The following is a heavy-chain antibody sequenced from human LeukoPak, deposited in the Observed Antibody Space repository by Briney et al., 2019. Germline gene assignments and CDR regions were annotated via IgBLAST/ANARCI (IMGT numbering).Heavy chain of an antibody. CDR3: ARERGGVFTAAHFDY. D-gene: IGHD6-6*01. Sequence: ASVKVSCKASGGTFSSYAISWVRQAPGQGLEWMGIINPSGGSTSYAQKFQGRVTMTRDTSTSTVYMELSSLRSEDTAVYYCARERGGVFTAAHFDYWGQGTLVTVSS. V-gene: IGHV1-46*01. J-gene: IGHJ4*02. CDR2: INPSGGST. CDR1: GGTFSSYA.